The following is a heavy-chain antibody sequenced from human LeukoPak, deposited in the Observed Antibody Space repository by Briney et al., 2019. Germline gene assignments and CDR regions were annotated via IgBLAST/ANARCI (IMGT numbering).Heavy chain of an antibody. V-gene: IGHV1-46*01. D-gene: IGHD3-10*01. CDR1: GYTFTSYY. J-gene: IGHJ4*02. Sequence: ASVKVSCKASGYTFTSYYMHWVRQAPGQGLEWMGIINPSGGSTSYAQKFQGRVTMTRDTSTSTVYMELSSLRSEDTAVYYCAKGTERYREVSSFDYWGQGTLVAVSS. CDR3: AKGTERYREVSSFDY. CDR2: INPSGGST.